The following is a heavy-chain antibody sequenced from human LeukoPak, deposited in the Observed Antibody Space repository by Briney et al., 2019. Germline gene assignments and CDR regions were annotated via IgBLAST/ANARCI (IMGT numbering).Heavy chain of an antibody. CDR3: AKDWGSSGWYNWFDP. D-gene: IGHD6-19*01. J-gene: IGHJ5*02. V-gene: IGHV3-30*18. Sequence: GGSLRLSCAVSGFTIANHGMHWVRQAPGKGLEWVAVISHDGAAVYYGDSVKGRLTISRGNSNNTLYLQMNSLRVEDTAVYYCAKDWGSSGWYNWFDPWGQGTLVTVSS. CDR1: GFTIANHG. CDR2: ISHDGAAV.